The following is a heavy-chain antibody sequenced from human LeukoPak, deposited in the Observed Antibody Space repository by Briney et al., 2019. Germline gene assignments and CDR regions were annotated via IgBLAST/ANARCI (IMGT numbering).Heavy chain of an antibody. CDR3: QWELLDN. V-gene: IGHV3-53*04. D-gene: IGHD1-26*01. J-gene: IGHJ4*02. CDR1: GFTFSSYA. CDR2: IYNDGRT. Sequence: GGSLRLSCAASGFTFSSYAMSWVRQAPGKGLEWVSFIYNDGRTYYADSVKGRFTISRHNSKNMLYLQMNSLRPEDTAVYYCQWELLDNWGQGTLVTVSS.